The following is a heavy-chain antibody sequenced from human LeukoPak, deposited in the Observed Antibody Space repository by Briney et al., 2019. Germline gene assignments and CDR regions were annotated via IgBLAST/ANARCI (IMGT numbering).Heavy chain of an antibody. Sequence: GGSLRLSCAASGFTLSTYWMSWVRQAPGKGLEGVANIKQDGREKYYVDAVKGRFTISRDNAKNSLYLKMNSLRDEDTALYYCAKDLRVGYYYDSSGLLDYWGQGNLVTVSS. V-gene: IGHV3-7*03. D-gene: IGHD3-22*01. CDR2: IKQDGREK. J-gene: IGHJ4*02. CDR1: GFTLSTYW. CDR3: AKDLRVGYYYDSSGLLDY.